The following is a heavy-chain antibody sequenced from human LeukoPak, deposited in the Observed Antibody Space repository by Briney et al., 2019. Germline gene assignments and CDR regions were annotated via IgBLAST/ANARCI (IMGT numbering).Heavy chain of an antibody. Sequence: GGSLRLSCVASGFIFSRYGTHWVRQAPGKGLEWVAVMSHDGSNEYYADSVKGRFTISRDNSKNRLDLQMHGLRAEDTAVYYCVKDPSSSGYHQSFDYWGQGTLVTVSS. CDR3: VKDPSSSGYHQSFDY. V-gene: IGHV3-30*18. D-gene: IGHD3-22*01. CDR2: MSHDGSNE. J-gene: IGHJ4*02. CDR1: GFIFSRYG.